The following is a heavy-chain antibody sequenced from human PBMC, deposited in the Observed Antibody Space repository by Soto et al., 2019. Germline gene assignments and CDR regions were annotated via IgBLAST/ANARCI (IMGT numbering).Heavy chain of an antibody. D-gene: IGHD2-2*01. J-gene: IGHJ5*02. CDR2: IIPILGIA. CDR1: GGTFSSYT. V-gene: IGHV1-69*02. CDR3: ARTSAAMVWWFDP. Sequence: QVQLVQSGAAVKKPGSSVKVSCKASGGTFSSYTISWVRQAPGQGLEWMGRIIPILGIANYAQKFQGRVTITADKSTSTAYMELSSLRSEDTAVYYCARTSAAMVWWFDPWGQGTLVTVSS.